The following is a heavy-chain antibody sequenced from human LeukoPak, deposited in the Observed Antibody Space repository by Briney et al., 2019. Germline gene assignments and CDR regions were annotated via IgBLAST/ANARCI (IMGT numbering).Heavy chain of an antibody. D-gene: IGHD3-10*01. Sequence: GGSLTLSCPASGFTFSSFEINCVSPPPRKGREWVSSISSSISTMYYADSVKGRFTISRDNAKSSLYLQLNSLREEDSVFYYCARVSRYYCDSGSYPFFDYWGQGTLVTVSS. CDR1: GFTFSSFE. CDR2: ISSSISTM. V-gene: IGHV3-48*03. CDR3: ARVSRYYCDSGSYPFFDY. J-gene: IGHJ4*02.